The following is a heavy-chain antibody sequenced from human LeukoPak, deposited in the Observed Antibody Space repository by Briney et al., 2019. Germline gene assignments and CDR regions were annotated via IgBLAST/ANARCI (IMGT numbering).Heavy chain of an antibody. D-gene: IGHD3-22*01. J-gene: IGHJ6*03. Sequence: ASVKVSCKASVYTFTSYYMHWVRQAPGQGLEWMGIINPSGGSTSYAQKFQVRLTMTRDTSTSTVYMELSSLRSEDTAVYSCARGAKYYFDSSGYTYYYYYYMDVWGKGTTVTVSS. CDR1: VYTFTSYY. CDR3: ARGAKYYFDSSGYTYYYYYYMDV. V-gene: IGHV1-46*01. CDR2: INPSGGST.